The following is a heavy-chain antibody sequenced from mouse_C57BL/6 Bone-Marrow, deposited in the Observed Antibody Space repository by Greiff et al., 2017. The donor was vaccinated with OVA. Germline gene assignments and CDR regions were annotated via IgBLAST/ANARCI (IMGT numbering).Heavy chain of an antibody. CDR2: INPNNGGT. V-gene: IGHV1-26*01. D-gene: IGHD2-4*01. Sequence: VQLQQSGPELVKPGASVKISCKASGYTFTDYYMNWVKQSHGKSLEWLGDINPNNGGTSYNQKFKGKATLTVDKSSSTAYMELRSLTSEDSAVYYCARLGYYDYDDDYWGQGTTRTVSS. CDR3: ARLGYYDYDDDY. J-gene: IGHJ2*01. CDR1: GYTFTDYY.